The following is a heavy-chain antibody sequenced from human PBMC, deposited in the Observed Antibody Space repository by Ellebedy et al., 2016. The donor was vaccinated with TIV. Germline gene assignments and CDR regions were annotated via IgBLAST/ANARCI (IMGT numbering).Heavy chain of an antibody. CDR1: GFTVSSNY. J-gene: IGHJ4*02. CDR3: ARGLSDYGDFQLDY. Sequence: GGSLRLSCAASGFTVSSNYMSWVRQAPGRGLEWVSTIYSSGGTYYAGSVKGRFTISRDNSKNTLYLQMNSLRAEDTAVYFCARGLSDYGDFQLDYWGQGALVTVSS. D-gene: IGHD4-17*01. CDR2: IYSSGGT. V-gene: IGHV3-53*01.